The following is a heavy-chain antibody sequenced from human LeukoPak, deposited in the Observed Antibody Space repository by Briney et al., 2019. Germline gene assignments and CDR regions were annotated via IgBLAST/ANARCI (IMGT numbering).Heavy chain of an antibody. J-gene: IGHJ4*02. CDR3: VKGPYSSNWPYFDY. V-gene: IGHV3-64D*06. CDR2: ISSNGGST. CDR1: GFTFSSYA. D-gene: IGHD6-13*01. Sequence: GESLRLSCSASGFTFSSYAMHWVRQAPGKGLEYVSAISSNGGSTYYADSVKGRFTISRDNSKNTLYLQMSSLRAEDTAVYYCVKGPYSSNWPYFDYWGQGTLVTVSS.